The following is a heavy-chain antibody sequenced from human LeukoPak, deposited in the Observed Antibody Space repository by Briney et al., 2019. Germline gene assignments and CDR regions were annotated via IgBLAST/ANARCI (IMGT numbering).Heavy chain of an antibody. Sequence: GGSLRLSCAASGFTFSSYWMSWVRQAPGKGLEWVANIKQDGSEKYYVDSVKGRFTISRDNAKNSLYLQMNSLRAEDTAVYYCARERKDYYDSSGYLYYYYYYGMDVWGQGTTVTVSS. CDR1: GFTFSSYW. J-gene: IGHJ6*02. CDR2: IKQDGSEK. CDR3: ARERKDYYDSSGYLYYYYYYGMDV. D-gene: IGHD3-22*01. V-gene: IGHV3-7*01.